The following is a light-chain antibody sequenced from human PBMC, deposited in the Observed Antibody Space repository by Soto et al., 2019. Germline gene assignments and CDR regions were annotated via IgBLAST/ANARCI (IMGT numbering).Light chain of an antibody. Sequence: EIVLTQSPGTLSLSPGERATLSCRASQSVSSSYLAWYQQKPGQAPRLLISGASSRATGIPDRFSGSGSGTDFTLNISSLEPEDFAVYYCQQYGIYPFSFGPGTKVDIK. CDR1: QSVSSSY. CDR3: QQYGIYPFS. V-gene: IGKV3-20*01. CDR2: GAS. J-gene: IGKJ3*01.